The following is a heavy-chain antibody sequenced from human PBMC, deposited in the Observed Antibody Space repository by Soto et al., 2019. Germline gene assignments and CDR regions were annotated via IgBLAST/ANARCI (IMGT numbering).Heavy chain of an antibody. J-gene: IGHJ4*01. CDR3: ATLGIDLDY. V-gene: IGHV3-15*01. D-gene: IGHD6-13*01. Sequence: GSLRLSCAASGFTFRTSWMSWVRQAPGKGLEWVGRIKSKTDGETTDYAAPVKGRFTMSRDDSKNTLYLQMNSLETEDSAVYHCATLGIDLDYWGPGITVTVSS. CDR2: IKSKTDGETT. CDR1: GFTFRTSW.